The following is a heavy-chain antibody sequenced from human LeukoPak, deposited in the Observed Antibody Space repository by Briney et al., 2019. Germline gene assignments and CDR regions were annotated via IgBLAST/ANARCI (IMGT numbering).Heavy chain of an antibody. D-gene: IGHD5-18*01. J-gene: IGHJ4*02. Sequence: PGGSLRPSCAASGFTFSSYAMHWVRQAPGKGLEWVAVISYDGSNKYYADSVKGRFTISRDNSKNTLYLQMNSLRAEDTAVYYCASVYSYGQDWGQGTLVTVSS. CDR2: ISYDGSNK. V-gene: IGHV3-30-3*01. CDR1: GFTFSSYA. CDR3: ASVYSYGQD.